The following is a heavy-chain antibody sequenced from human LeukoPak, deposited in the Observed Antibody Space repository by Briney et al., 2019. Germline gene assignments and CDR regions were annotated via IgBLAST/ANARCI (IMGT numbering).Heavy chain of an antibody. V-gene: IGHV3-21*05. CDR1: GFTFSSYA. CDR3: ARGVFMEATMTLFDY. J-gene: IGHJ4*02. CDR2: ISSSSSYI. Sequence: GGSLRLSCAASGFTFSSYAMSWVRQAPGKGLEWVSYISSSSSYIYYADSVKGRFTISRDNAKNSLYLQMNSLRAEDTAVYYCARGVFMEATMTLFDYWGQGTLVTVSS. D-gene: IGHD3-22*01.